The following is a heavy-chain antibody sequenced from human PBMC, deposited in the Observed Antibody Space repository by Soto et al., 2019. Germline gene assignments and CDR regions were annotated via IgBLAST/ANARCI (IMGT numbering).Heavy chain of an antibody. Sequence: ASVKVSCKASGYIFINYYMHWVRQAPGQGLEWMGIINPSGVGISYAQKFQGRVTLTSDTSTTTVYMELSSLRSEDTAVYYCARDINTVRFYDTSGYLNWFDPWGQGTLVTV. J-gene: IGHJ5*02. CDR3: ARDINTVRFYDTSGYLNWFDP. V-gene: IGHV1-46*03. CDR1: GYIFINYY. CDR2: INPSGVGI. D-gene: IGHD3-22*01.